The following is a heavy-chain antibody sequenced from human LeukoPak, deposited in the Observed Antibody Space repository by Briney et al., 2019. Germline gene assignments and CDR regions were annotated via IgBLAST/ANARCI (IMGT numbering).Heavy chain of an antibody. CDR2: ISYEGSNK. Sequence: GGSLRLSCAPSGFTFSSYAMHWVRQAPGKGLEWVAVISYEGSNKYYADSVKGRFTISRDNVKNTLYLPMNSLRAEDTAVHYCARGGKRAVAGTRSPQYFQHWGQGTLVTVPS. D-gene: IGHD6-19*01. J-gene: IGHJ1*01. CDR1: GFTFSSYA. V-gene: IGHV3-30*04. CDR3: ARGGKRAVAGTRSPQYFQH.